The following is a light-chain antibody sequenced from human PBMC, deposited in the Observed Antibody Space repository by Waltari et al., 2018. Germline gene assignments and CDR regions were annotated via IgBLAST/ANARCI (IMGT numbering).Light chain of an antibody. J-gene: IGKJ4*01. CDR1: QRVNTN. CDR3: QQYHKWPPGG. Sequence: VVTQSPATLSVSPGKTVTLSCRASQRVNTNLAWYQQKPGQAPRLLIFAACTRAPGIPSRFGGSGSGTEFTLTITSLQFEDVGVYFCQQYHKWPPGGFGGGTKVEIE. V-gene: IGKV3-15*01. CDR2: AAC.